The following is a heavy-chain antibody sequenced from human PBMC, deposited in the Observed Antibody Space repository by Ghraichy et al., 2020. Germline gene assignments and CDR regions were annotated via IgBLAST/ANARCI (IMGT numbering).Heavy chain of an antibody. Sequence: ASVKVSCKASGYTFTSYGISWVRQAPGQGLEWMGWISAYNGNTNYAQKLQGRVTMTTDTSTSTAYMELRSLRSDDTAVYYCARESGSGYDGGYFDYWGQGTLVTVSS. V-gene: IGHV1-18*04. D-gene: IGHD5-12*01. CDR2: ISAYNGNT. CDR1: GYTFTSYG. J-gene: IGHJ4*02. CDR3: ARESGSGYDGGYFDY.